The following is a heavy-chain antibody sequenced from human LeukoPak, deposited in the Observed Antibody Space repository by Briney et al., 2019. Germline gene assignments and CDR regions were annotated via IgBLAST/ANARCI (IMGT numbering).Heavy chain of an antibody. J-gene: IGHJ4*02. D-gene: IGHD5-18*01. CDR3: ARDARGYSPGSY. Sequence: ASVKVSCKASGYTFNSYGISWVRQAPGQGLEWMGWINPNSGGTNYAQKFQGRVTMTRDTSISIAYMELSRLRSDDTAVYYCARDARGYSPGSYWGQGTLVTVSS. CDR2: INPNSGGT. CDR1: GYTFNSYG. V-gene: IGHV1-2*02.